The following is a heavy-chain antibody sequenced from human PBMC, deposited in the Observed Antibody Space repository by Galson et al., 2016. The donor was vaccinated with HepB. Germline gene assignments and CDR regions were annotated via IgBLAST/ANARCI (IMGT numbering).Heavy chain of an antibody. CDR2: ISSSSTYI. D-gene: IGHD5-12*01. V-gene: IGHV3-21*01. CDR1: GFTFSSYS. Sequence: SLRLSCAASGFTFSSYSMNWVRQFPGKGLEWVSSISSSSTYISYADSMKGRFTIYRDNAKRSVYLQMNSLRAEDTAMYYCARGGYDYDWFFPFWGRGTLVTVSS. J-gene: IGHJ2*01. CDR3: ARGGYDYDWFFPF.